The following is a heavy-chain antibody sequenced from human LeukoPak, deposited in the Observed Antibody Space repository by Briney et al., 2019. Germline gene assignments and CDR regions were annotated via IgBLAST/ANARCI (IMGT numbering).Heavy chain of an antibody. J-gene: IGHJ4*02. D-gene: IGHD3-10*01. V-gene: IGHV3-30*04. CDR1: GFTFSSYA. CDR2: ISYDGSNK. Sequence: QAGRSLRLSCAASGFTFSSYAMHWVRQAPGKGLEWVAVISYDGSNKYYADSVKGRFTISRDNSKNTLYLQMNSLRVEDTAIYYCAKVAHYYYGSESYYFFEHWGQGTPVTASS. CDR3: AKVAHYYYGSESYYFFEH.